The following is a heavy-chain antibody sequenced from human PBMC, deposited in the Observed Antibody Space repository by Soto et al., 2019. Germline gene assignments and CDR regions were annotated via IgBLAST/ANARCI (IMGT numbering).Heavy chain of an antibody. CDR3: ARGHEYGGNSDAFDI. V-gene: IGHV1-69*14. Sequence: QVHLVQSGAAVKKPGSSVKVSCKASGGTFSTSSINWLRQAPGQRPEWMGNILPVFGTADYAQKFRDRVTITADKSTNTAYMELRSLFSEDAAAYYCARGHEYGGNSDAFDIGGQGTVVTVSS. J-gene: IGHJ3*02. CDR2: ILPVFGTA. D-gene: IGHD4-17*01. CDR1: GGTFSTSS.